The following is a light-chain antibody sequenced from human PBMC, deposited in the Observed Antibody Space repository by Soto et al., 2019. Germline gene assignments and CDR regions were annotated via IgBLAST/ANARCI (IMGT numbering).Light chain of an antibody. CDR1: SGSIASNF. V-gene: IGLV6-57*01. Sequence: NFMLTQPHSVSESPGKTVTISCTRSSGSIASNFVQWYQQRPGSSPTTVIYENNQRPSGVPARFSGSIDRSSNSASITISGLMTEDVADYYFQSYASSNPWVFGGGTKLTVL. CDR3: QSYASSNPWV. CDR2: ENN. J-gene: IGLJ3*02.